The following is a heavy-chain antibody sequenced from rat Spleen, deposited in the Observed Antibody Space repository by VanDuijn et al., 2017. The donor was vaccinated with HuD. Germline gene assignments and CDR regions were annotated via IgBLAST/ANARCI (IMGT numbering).Heavy chain of an antibody. CDR1: GFTFSTAW. CDR3: TTGDYGYTRLFAY. Sequence: EVQVLESGGGLVQPGNSLKLSCATSGFTFSTAWMYWYRQFPEKRLEWVARIKAKSNNYATDYTESVKGRFTISRDIANSTLYLRMNSLRSEDTATYYCTTGDYGYTRLFAYWGQGTLVTVSS. D-gene: IGHD1-9*01. V-gene: IGHV6-6*01. CDR2: IKAKSNNYAT. J-gene: IGHJ3*01.